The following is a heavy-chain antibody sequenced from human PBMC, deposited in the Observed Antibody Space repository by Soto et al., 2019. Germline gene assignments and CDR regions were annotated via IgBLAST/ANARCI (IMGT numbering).Heavy chain of an antibody. V-gene: IGHV1-69*13. J-gene: IGHJ6*02. CDR1: GGTFSSYA. Sequence: GASVKVSCKASGGTFSSYAISWVRQAPGQGLEWMGGIIPIFGTANYAQKFQGRVTITADESTSTAYMELSSLRAEDTAVYYCARDWPSGWYDPKTQYYYYYGMDVWGQGTTVTVSS. CDR2: IIPIFGTA. D-gene: IGHD6-19*01. CDR3: ARDWPSGWYDPKTQYYYYYGMDV.